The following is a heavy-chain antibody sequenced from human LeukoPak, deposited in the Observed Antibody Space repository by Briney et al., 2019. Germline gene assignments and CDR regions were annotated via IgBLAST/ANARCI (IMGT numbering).Heavy chain of an antibody. CDR1: GFTFSDYY. CDR3: ARGLNGNDFGDIH. V-gene: IGHV3-72*01. Sequence: GGSPRLPCTAPGFTFSDYYMDWVRQAPGKGLEWVGRTRDKAHSYTTEYAASVKGRFTISRDDSKNSLYLQMNSLKTEDTAVYYCARGLNGNDFGDIHWGQGTLVTVSS. D-gene: IGHD5-12*01. CDR2: TRDKAHSYTT. J-gene: IGHJ4*02.